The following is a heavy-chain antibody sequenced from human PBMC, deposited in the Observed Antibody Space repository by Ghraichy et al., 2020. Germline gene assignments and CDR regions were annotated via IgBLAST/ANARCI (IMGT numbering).Heavy chain of an antibody. CDR3: ARDAEYSGSYLYYYYGMDV. V-gene: IGHV3-21*01. D-gene: IGHD1-26*01. Sequence: LSLTCAASGFTFSSYSMNWVRQAPGKGLEWVSSISSNSSYIYYADSVKGRFTISRDNAKNSLYLQMNSLRAEDTAVYYCARDAEYSGSYLYYYYGMDVWGQGTTVTVSS. CDR2: ISSNSSYI. J-gene: IGHJ6*02. CDR1: GFTFSSYS.